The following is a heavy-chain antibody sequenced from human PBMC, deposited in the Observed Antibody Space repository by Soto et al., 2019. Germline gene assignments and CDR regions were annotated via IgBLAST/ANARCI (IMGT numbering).Heavy chain of an antibody. V-gene: IGHV3-23*01. D-gene: IGHD1-1*01. CDR2: ISDRGDTT. J-gene: IGHJ4*02. Sequence: GGSLRLSCAASGFTISRNAMYWVRQAPGKGLDWVSGISDRGDTTHYADSVKGRFTISRDTSKNTLYLQLNSLRADDTAVYYCAKDKPGTTDFDYWGPGTMLAVYS. CDR1: GFTISRNA. CDR3: AKDKPGTTDFDY.